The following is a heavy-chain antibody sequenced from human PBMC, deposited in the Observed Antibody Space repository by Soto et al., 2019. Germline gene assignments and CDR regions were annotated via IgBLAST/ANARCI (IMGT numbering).Heavy chain of an antibody. CDR3: AKDEWELPRPTIVH. CDR1: GFTFSSYA. D-gene: IGHD1-26*01. Sequence: PGGSLRLSCAASGFTFSSYAMSWVRQAPGKGLEWVSAISGSGGSTYYADSVKGRFTISRDNSKNTLYLQMNSLRAEDTAVYYCAKDEWELPRPTIVHWGQGTLVTVSS. CDR2: ISGSGGST. J-gene: IGHJ4*02. V-gene: IGHV3-23*01.